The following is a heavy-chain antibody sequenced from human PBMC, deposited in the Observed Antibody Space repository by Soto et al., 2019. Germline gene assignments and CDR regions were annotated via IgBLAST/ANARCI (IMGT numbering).Heavy chain of an antibody. J-gene: IGHJ5*02. V-gene: IGHV4-38-2*02. CDR2: IYHGGST. D-gene: IGHD3-22*01. CDR3: ARVGPWVPYYYDSSPYTFDNWFDP. Sequence: ETLSLTSSVSGYSIRSSYFGCWLRQPPGKGLEWIGSIYHGGSTYYNPSLNSRVTLSIDMTNNHVSLILNSVTAADTAVYYCARVGPWVPYYYDSSPYTFDNWFDPWGQGTLVTVYS. CDR1: GYSIRSSYF.